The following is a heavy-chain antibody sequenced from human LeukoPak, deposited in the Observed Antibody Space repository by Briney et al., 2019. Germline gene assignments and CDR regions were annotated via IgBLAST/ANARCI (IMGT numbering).Heavy chain of an antibody. V-gene: IGHV4-39*01. D-gene: IGHD3-22*01. CDR2: IHYTGST. Sequence: SETLSLTCTVSGDSISSSIYYWVWLRQPPGKGLEWIATIHYTGSTYYNPSLKSRVTISVDTSKNQFSLKLSSVTAADTAMYYCARYWGPYDNSGAYFDYWGQGTLVTVSS. CDR1: GDSISSSIYY. J-gene: IGHJ4*02. CDR3: ARYWGPYDNSGAYFDY.